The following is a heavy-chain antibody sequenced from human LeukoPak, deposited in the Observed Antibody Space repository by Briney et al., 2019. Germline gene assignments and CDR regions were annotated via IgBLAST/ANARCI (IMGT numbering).Heavy chain of an antibody. CDR3: AKDLGGEGGSGFPGY. D-gene: IGHD3-10*01. J-gene: IGHJ4*02. V-gene: IGHV3-23*01. Sequence: GGSLRLSCAASGFTFRSYAMSWVRQVPGKGLEWVSAISGSGSDTYYADSVKGRFTISRDNSKSTLYLQMNSLRAEDTAVYYCAKDLGGEGGSGFPGYWGRGTLVTVSS. CDR1: GFTFRSYA. CDR2: ISGSGSDT.